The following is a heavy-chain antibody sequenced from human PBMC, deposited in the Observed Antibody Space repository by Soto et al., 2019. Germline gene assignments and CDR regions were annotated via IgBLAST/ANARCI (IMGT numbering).Heavy chain of an antibody. J-gene: IGHJ6*02. CDR3: ASPPRVATIVNYYYGMDV. CDR1: GGTFSSYA. V-gene: IGHV1-69*12. D-gene: IGHD5-12*01. Sequence: QVQLVQSGAEVKKPGSSVKVSCKASGGTFSSYAISWVRQAPGQGLEWMGGIIPIFGTADYAQKFQGRVTITAXESTXTXHMELSSLRSEDTAVYYCASPPRVATIVNYYYGMDVWGQGTTVTVSS. CDR2: IIPIFGTA.